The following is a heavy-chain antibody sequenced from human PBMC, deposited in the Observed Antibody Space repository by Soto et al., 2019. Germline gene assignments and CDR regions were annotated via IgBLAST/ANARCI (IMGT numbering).Heavy chain of an antibody. Sequence: ASVKVSCKASGGTFSSYAISWVRQAPGQGLEWMGGIIPIFGTANYAQKFQGRVTITADESTSTAYMELSGLRSEDTAVYYCARDSEGPAATRGLYYYYGMDVWGQGTTVTVSS. CDR1: GGTFSSYA. CDR2: IIPIFGTA. CDR3: ARDSEGPAATRGLYYYYGMDV. V-gene: IGHV1-69*13. J-gene: IGHJ6*02. D-gene: IGHD2-2*01.